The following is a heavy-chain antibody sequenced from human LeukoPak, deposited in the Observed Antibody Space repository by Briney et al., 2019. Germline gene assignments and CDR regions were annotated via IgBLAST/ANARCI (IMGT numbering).Heavy chain of an antibody. CDR1: GFTFSSYE. CDR2: ISSSGDTI. CDR3: ARPPDY. Sequence: GGSLRLSCAASGFTFSSYEMNWVRQAPGKGPEWDSYISSSGDTIYYADSVKGRFTISRDNAKNSLYLQMNSLRAEDTAVYYCARPPDYWGQGTLVTVSS. V-gene: IGHV3-48*03. J-gene: IGHJ4*02.